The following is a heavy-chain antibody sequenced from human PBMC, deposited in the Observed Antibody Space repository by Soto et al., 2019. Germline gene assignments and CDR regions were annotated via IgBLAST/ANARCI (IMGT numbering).Heavy chain of an antibody. CDR2: IYYSGST. CDR1: GGSISSYY. Sequence: SETLSLTCTVSGGSISSYYWSWIRQPPGKGLEWIGYIYYSGSTNYNPSLKSRVTISVDTSKNQFSLKLSSVTAADTAVYYCARDPSYYDILTGYGYYGMDVWGQGTTVTVSS. V-gene: IGHV4-59*01. J-gene: IGHJ6*02. D-gene: IGHD3-9*01. CDR3: ARDPSYYDILTGYGYYGMDV.